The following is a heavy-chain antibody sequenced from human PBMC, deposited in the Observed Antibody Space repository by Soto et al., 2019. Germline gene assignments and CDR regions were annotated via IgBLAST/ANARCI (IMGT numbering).Heavy chain of an antibody. V-gene: IGHV3-30*03. D-gene: IGHD3-3*01. Sequence: GGSLRLSCASSGFTFSSYGMHWVRQAPGKGLEWVAVISYDGSNKYYADSVKGRFTISRDNSKNTLYLQMNSLRAEDTAVYYCARDFSLPAVNDAFDIWGQGTMVTVSS. CDR1: GFTFSSYG. CDR3: ARDFSLPAVNDAFDI. J-gene: IGHJ3*02. CDR2: ISYDGSNK.